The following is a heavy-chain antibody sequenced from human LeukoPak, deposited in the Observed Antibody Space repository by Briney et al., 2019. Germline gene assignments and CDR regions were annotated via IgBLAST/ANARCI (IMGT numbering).Heavy chain of an antibody. Sequence: GGSLRLSCAASGFTFSSYAMHWVRQAPGRGLEWVAVISYDGSNKYYADSVKGRFTISRDNSKNTLYLQMNSLRAEDTAVYYCASPEFNYYDSSGYTGAFDYWGQGTLVTVSS. CDR3: ASPEFNYYDSSGYTGAFDY. J-gene: IGHJ4*02. CDR2: ISYDGSNK. D-gene: IGHD3-22*01. CDR1: GFTFSSYA. V-gene: IGHV3-30-3*01.